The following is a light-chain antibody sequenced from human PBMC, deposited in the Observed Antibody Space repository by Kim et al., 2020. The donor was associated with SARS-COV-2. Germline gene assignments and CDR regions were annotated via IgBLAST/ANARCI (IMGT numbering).Light chain of an antibody. CDR2: GSD. V-gene: IGLV1-44*01. CDR1: DSNIGSHT. CDR3: AAWDNTLNGRL. Sequence: QSVLTQPPSASGTPGQSVTISCSGSDSNIGSHTVNWYQQLPGTAPQLLIYGSDQRPSGVPDRFSGSKSGTSASLVISGLRSEDEADYYCAAWDNTLNGRLFGGGTQLTVL. J-gene: IGLJ2*01.